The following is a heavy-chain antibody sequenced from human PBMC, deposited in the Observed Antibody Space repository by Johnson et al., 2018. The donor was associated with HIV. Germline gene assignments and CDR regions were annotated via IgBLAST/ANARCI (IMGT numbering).Heavy chain of an antibody. D-gene: IGHD1-1*01. CDR3: ANRRGIGDVTTGSLDI. CDR2: ISYDGSNK. V-gene: IGHV3-30*18. J-gene: IGHJ3*02. CDR1: GFTFSSYG. Sequence: QVQLVESGGGVVQHGRSLRLSCVASGFTFSSYGMHWVRQAPGKGLEWVAVISYDGSNKYYADSVKGRFTISRDNSKNTLFLQMNSLRPEDTAVYYCANRRGIGDVTTGSLDIWGQGTMVTVSS.